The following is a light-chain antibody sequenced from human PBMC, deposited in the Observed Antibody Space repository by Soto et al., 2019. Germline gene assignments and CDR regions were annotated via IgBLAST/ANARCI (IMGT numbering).Light chain of an antibody. CDR2: GNS. V-gene: IGLV1-40*01. CDR3: QSYDSSLSVL. Sequence: QSVLTQPPSVSGAPGQRVTISCTGSSSNIGAGYDVHWYQQLPGTAPKLLIYGNSNRPSGVPDRFSGSMPGTSGSLAITGLQAEDEADYYWQSYDSSLSVLFGGGTAPTVL. J-gene: IGLJ2*01. CDR1: SSNIGAGYD.